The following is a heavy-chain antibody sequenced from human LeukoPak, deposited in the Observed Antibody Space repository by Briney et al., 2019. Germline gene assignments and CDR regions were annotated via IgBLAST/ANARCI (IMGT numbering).Heavy chain of an antibody. CDR1: GGSISSYY. CDR3: ARRPNWGSIFDY. V-gene: IGHV4-4*09. J-gene: IGHJ4*02. D-gene: IGHD7-27*01. CDR2: IYTSGST. Sequence: SETLSLTCTVSGGSISSYYWSWIRQPPGKGLEWIGYIYTSGSTNYNPSLKSRVTISVDTSKNQFSLKLSSVTVADTAVYYCARRPNWGSIFDYWGQGTLVTVSS.